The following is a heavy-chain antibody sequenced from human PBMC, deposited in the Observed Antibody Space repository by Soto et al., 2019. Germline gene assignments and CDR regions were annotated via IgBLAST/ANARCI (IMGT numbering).Heavy chain of an antibody. CDR3: ARLIMRNYYFDY. D-gene: IGHD2-8*01. CDR2: IIPIFGTA. V-gene: IGHV1-69*06. Sequence: SVKVSCKASGGTFSSYAISWVRQAPGQGLEWMGGIIPIFGTANYAQKFQGRVTITADKSTSTAYMELSSLRSEDTAVYYCARLIMRNYYFDYWGQGTLVTVSS. J-gene: IGHJ4*02. CDR1: GGTFSSYA.